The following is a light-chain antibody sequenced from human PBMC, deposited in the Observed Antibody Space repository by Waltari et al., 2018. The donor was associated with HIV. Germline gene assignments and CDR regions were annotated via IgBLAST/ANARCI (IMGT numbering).Light chain of an antibody. Sequence: EIVLTQSPGTLSLSPGDRVTLSCRASQHVGSRRLAWYQRKLGQAPRLLIYDASTRATGIPDRFSGSGSGTDFTLTINRLEPEDFAEYFCQQYGDTPLTFGGGTKVEIK. J-gene: IGKJ4*01. CDR1: QHVGSRR. CDR3: QQYGDTPLT. CDR2: DAS. V-gene: IGKV3-20*01.